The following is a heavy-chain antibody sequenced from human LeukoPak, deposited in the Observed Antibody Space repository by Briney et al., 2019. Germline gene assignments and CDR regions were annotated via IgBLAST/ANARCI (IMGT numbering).Heavy chain of an antibody. V-gene: IGHV1-46*01. J-gene: IGHJ6*02. CDR2: INPSGGST. Sequence: ASVKVSCKASGYTFTSYYMHWVRQAPGQGLEWMGIINPSGGSTSYAQEFQGRVTMTRDTSTSTVYMELSSLRSEDTAVYYCAGDRGYSYGYRVQTTYYYYGMDAWGQGTTVTVSS. CDR3: AGDRGYSYGYRVQTTYYYYGMDA. D-gene: IGHD5-18*01. CDR1: GYTFTSYY.